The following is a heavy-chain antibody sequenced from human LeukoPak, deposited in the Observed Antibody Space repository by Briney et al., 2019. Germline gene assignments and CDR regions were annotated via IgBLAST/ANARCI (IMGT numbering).Heavy chain of an antibody. Sequence: PGGSLRLSCAASGFTFNTYTMNWVRQAPGRGLEWVSAIRGSGDNTYYADSVRGRFTISRDNSKSTLYLQMNSLRAEDTAIYYCAKNMGPEYYYGMDVWGQGTTVTVSS. CDR2: IRGSGDNT. CDR1: GFTFNTYT. D-gene: IGHD2/OR15-2a*01. V-gene: IGHV3-23*01. J-gene: IGHJ6*02. CDR3: AKNMGPEYYYGMDV.